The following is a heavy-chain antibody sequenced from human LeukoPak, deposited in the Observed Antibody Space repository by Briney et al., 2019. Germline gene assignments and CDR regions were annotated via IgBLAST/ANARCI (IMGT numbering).Heavy chain of an antibody. Sequence: ASVEVSCKASEYTFTAYYMHWVRQAPGQGLEWMGWINPNSGGTNYAQKFQGRVTMTRDTSISTAYMELRRLRSDDTAVYYCARVDIVATNHQDFDYWGQGTLVTVSS. J-gene: IGHJ4*02. V-gene: IGHV1-2*02. CDR1: EYTFTAYY. D-gene: IGHD5-12*01. CDR2: INPNSGGT. CDR3: ARVDIVATNHQDFDY.